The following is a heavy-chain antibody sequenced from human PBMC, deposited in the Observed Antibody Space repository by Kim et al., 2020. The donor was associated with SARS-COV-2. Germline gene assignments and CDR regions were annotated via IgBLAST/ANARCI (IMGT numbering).Heavy chain of an antibody. CDR1: GFTFSSYA. D-gene: IGHD6-13*01. Sequence: GRSLRLSCAASGFTFSSYAMHWVRQAPGKGLDWVALISYDGSNKYYADSVKGRFTISRDNSKNTLYLQMNSLRAEDTAVYYCARGKGIAAGGDFWGQGTLVTVSS. J-gene: IGHJ4*02. V-gene: IGHV3-30-3*01. CDR3: ARGKGIAAGGDF. CDR2: ISYDGSNK.